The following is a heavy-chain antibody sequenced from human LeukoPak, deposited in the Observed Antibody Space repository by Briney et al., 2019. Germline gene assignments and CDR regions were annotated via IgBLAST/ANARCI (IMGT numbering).Heavy chain of an antibody. J-gene: IGHJ2*01. Sequence: SETLSLTCTVSGGSISSYFWSWIRQPAGKGLEWIGRIHTSGSTNYNSSLKTRVAMSLDTSKNQSSLNLTSVTAADTAVYYCARETRESRYFDLWGRGTPVTVSS. D-gene: IGHD4-23*01. CDR2: IHTSGST. CDR3: ARETRESRYFDL. CDR1: GGSISSYF. V-gene: IGHV4-4*07.